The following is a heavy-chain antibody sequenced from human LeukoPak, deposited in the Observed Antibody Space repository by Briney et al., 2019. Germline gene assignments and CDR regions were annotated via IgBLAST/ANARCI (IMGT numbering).Heavy chain of an antibody. CDR2: IIPILGIA. D-gene: IGHD3-10*01. CDR3: AREVPRGVITD. Sequence: GSSVKVSCKASGGTFSSYAISWVRQAPGQGLEWMGRIIPILGIANYAQKFQGRVTITEDKSTSTAYMELSSLRSEDTAVYYCAREVPRGVITDWGQGTLVTVSS. V-gene: IGHV1-69*04. CDR1: GGTFSSYA. J-gene: IGHJ4*02.